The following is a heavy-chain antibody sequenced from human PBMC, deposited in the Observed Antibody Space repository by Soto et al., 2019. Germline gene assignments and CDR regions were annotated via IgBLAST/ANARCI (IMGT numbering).Heavy chain of an antibody. D-gene: IGHD3-22*01. J-gene: IGHJ3*02. CDR2: IIPIFGTA. V-gene: IGHV1-69*01. Sequence: VKVSCKASGGTFSSYAISWVRQAPGQGLEWMGGIIPIFGTANYAQKFQGRVTITADESTSTAYMELSSLRSEDTAVYYCAGTYYYDSRNDAFDIWGQGTMVTVSS. CDR1: GGTFSSYA. CDR3: AGTYYYDSRNDAFDI.